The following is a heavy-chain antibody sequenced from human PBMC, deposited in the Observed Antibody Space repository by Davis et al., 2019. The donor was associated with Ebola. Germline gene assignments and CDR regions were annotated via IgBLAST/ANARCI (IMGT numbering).Heavy chain of an antibody. Sequence: PGGSLRLSCAASGFTFSYYSMSWVRQAPGKGLEWVSTLGTSADTYYADSVKGRFTISRDNSKNTLYLQMNGLRVEDTAIYYCAKDTSNIWFDIWGQGTMVTVS. J-gene: IGHJ3*02. V-gene: IGHV3-23*01. D-gene: IGHD1-26*01. CDR3: AKDTSNIWFDI. CDR2: LGTSADT. CDR1: GFTFSYYS.